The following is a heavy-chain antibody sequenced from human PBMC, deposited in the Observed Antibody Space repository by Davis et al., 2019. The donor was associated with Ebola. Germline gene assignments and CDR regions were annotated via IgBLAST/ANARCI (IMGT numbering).Heavy chain of an antibody. J-gene: IGHJ4*02. Sequence: GESLKISCVVSGFTFSSYAMTWVRQVPGKGLEWVSSIRDSGVHTYSADSVRGRFTISRDNSRNTLYLQMNNLRAEDTAVYYCAKVASSTDYYGSSGYYQCHYFDYWGQGTLVSVSS. CDR2: IRDSGVHT. D-gene: IGHD3-22*01. CDR1: GFTFSSYA. CDR3: AKVASSTDYYGSSGYYQCHYFDY. V-gene: IGHV3-23*01.